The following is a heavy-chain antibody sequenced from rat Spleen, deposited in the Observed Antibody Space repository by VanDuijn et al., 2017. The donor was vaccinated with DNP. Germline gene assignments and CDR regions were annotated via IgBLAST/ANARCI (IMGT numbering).Heavy chain of an antibody. Sequence: EVQLQESGPGLVKPSQSLSLTCSVTGSSFISYYWGWIRKFPGNKMEWIGHINYSGTPNYNPSLKSRISISRDTSNNQFFLQLNSVTTEDTATYYCARYMISTVVFDYWGQGVMVTVSS. CDR1: GSSFISYY. V-gene: IGHV3-1*01. D-gene: IGHD1-1*01. CDR3: ARYMISTVVFDY. CDR2: INYSGTP. J-gene: IGHJ2*01.